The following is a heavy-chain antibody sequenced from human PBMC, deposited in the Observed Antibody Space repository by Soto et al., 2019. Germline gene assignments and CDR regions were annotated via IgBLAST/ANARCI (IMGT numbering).Heavy chain of an antibody. CDR1: GGTFSSYA. CDR2: IIPIFGAA. Sequence: QVQLVQSGAEVKKPGSSVKVSCKASGGTFSSYAISWVRQAPGQGLEWMGGIIPIFGAANYAQKFQGRVTITADESTTTDYMELSSLRSDDTAVYYCAREGAAAGHYYYYYGMDVWGQGTTVTVSS. D-gene: IGHD6-13*01. CDR3: AREGAAAGHYYYYYGMDV. V-gene: IGHV1-69*12. J-gene: IGHJ6*02.